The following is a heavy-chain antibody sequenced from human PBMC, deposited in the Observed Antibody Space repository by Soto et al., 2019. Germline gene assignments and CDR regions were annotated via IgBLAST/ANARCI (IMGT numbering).Heavy chain of an antibody. V-gene: IGHV5-51*01. J-gene: IGHJ6*02. Sequence: PGESLKISCKGSGYSFTSYWIGWVRQMPGKGLEWMGIIYPGDSDTRYSPSFQGQVTISADKSISPAYLQWSSLTASDTAMYYCARHPLIVATDDGYYYYGMDVWGQGTTVTVSS. CDR1: GYSFTSYW. CDR2: IYPGDSDT. CDR3: ARHPLIVATDDGYYYYGMDV. D-gene: IGHD5-12*01.